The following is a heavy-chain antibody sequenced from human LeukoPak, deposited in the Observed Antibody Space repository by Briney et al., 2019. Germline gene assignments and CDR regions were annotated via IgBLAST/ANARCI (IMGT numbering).Heavy chain of an antibody. V-gene: IGHV4-39*01. CDR2: IYYSGST. J-gene: IGHJ4*02. Sequence: SETLSLTCTVSGSSISSSSYYWGWIRQPPGKGLEWIGSIYYSGSTYYNPSLKSRVTISVDTSKNQFSLKLSSVTATDTAVYYCARHDPGPKYYFDYWGQGTLVTVSS. CDR3: ARHDPGPKYYFDY. CDR1: GSSISSSSYY.